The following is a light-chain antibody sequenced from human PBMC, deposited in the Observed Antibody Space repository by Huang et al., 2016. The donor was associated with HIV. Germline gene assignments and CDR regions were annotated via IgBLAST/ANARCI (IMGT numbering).Light chain of an antibody. J-gene: IGKJ2*01. CDR3: MQGLQPPPT. CDR2: LGS. CDR1: QHLLYSSGHNR. Sequence: DIVMTQSPLSLSVTTGQPASISCRSSQHLLYSSGHNRLDWYLQKPWRSPQLLVFLGSKRAYGFPDRFTGSGSCTNVTLEISRVEAEDTCTYYGMQGLQPPPTFGQET. V-gene: IGKV2-28*01.